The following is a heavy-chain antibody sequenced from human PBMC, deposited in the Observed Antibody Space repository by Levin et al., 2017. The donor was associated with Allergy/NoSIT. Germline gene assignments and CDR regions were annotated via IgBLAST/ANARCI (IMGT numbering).Heavy chain of an antibody. J-gene: IGHJ4*02. D-gene: IGHD6-6*01. CDR2: INPNSGGT. CDR1: GYTFTGYY. CDR3: AREGVVEYSSSSLDY. V-gene: IGHV1-2*02. Sequence: GESLKISCQASGYTFTGYYMHWVRQAPGQGLEWMGWINPNSGGTNYAQKFQGRVTMTRDTSISTAYMELSRLRSDDTAVYYCAREGVVEYSSSSLDYWGQGTLVTVSS.